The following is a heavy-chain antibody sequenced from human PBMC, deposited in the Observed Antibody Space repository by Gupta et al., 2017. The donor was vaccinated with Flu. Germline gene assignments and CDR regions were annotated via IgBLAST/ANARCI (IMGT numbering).Heavy chain of an antibody. V-gene: IGHV3-21*01. D-gene: IGHD3-3*01. Sequence: EVQLVESGGGLVKPGGSLRLSCAASGFTFSSYSMNWVRQAPGKGLEWVSSISSSSSYIYYADSVKGRFTISRDNAKNSLYLQMNSLRAEDTAVYYCASMWDSANYDFWSGYYTDSDNWFDPWGQGTLVTVSS. J-gene: IGHJ5*02. CDR3: ASMWDSANYDFWSGYYTDSDNWFDP. CDR1: GFTFSSYS. CDR2: ISSSSSYI.